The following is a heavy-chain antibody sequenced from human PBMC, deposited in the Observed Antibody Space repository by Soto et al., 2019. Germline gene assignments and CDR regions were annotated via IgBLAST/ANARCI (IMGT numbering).Heavy chain of an antibody. Sequence: EVQLVESGGGLVKPGGSLRLSCAASGFTFSSYSMNWVRQAPGKGLEWVSSISSSSSYIYYADSVKGRFTISGDNAKNSLYLQMNSLRAEDTAVYYCATGGYYYDSSGPDGYWGQGTLVTVSS. CDR1: GFTFSSYS. CDR2: ISSSSSYI. CDR3: ATGGYYYDSSGPDGY. D-gene: IGHD3-22*01. V-gene: IGHV3-21*01. J-gene: IGHJ4*02.